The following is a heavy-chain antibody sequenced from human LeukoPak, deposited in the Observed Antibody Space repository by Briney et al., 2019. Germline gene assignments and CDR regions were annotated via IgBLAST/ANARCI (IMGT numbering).Heavy chain of an antibody. D-gene: IGHD5-12*01. V-gene: IGHV3-23*01. CDR2: ISGSGGST. J-gene: IGHJ4*02. CDR3: AKDLGIYSGYDGDY. CDR1: GFTFSSYA. Sequence: PGGSLRLSCAASGFTFSSYAMSWVRQAPGKGLEWVSAISGSGGSTYYADSVKGRFTISRDNSKNTLYLQMNSLRAEDTAVYNCAKDLGIYSGYDGDYWGQGTLVTVSS.